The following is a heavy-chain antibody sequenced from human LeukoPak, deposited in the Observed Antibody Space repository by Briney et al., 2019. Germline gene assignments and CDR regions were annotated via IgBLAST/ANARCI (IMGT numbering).Heavy chain of an antibody. V-gene: IGHV1-69*13. D-gene: IGHD3-22*01. Sequence: AASVKVSCKVSGYTLTELSMHWVRQAPGKGLEWMGGIIPIFGTANYAQKFQGRVTITADESTSTAYMELSSLRSEDTAVYYCARSGGSSDYDSSGFTNDYWGQGTLVTVSS. CDR2: IIPIFGTA. CDR1: GYTLTELS. CDR3: ARSGGSSDYDSSGFTNDY. J-gene: IGHJ4*02.